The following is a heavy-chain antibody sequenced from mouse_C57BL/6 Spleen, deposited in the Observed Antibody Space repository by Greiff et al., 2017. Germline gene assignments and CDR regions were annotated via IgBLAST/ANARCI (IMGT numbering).Heavy chain of an antibody. CDR2: ISSGGDYI. D-gene: IGHD3-2*02. J-gene: IGHJ4*01. CDR3: TSGGQLRLPMDY. V-gene: IGHV5-9-1*02. Sequence: DVHLVESGEGLVKPGGSLKLSCAASGFTFSSYAMSWVRQTPEKRLEWVAYISSGGDYIYYADTVKGRFTISRDNARNTLYLQMRSLKSEDTAMYYCTSGGQLRLPMDYWGQGTSVTVSS. CDR1: GFTFSSYA.